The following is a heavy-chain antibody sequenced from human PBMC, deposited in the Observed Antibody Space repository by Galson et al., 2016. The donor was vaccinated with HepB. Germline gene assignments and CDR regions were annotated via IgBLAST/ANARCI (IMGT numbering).Heavy chain of an antibody. V-gene: IGHV1-69*13. CDR3: ATSTVTTFSYYYYGMAV. D-gene: IGHD4-17*01. Sequence: SVKVFCKASGGTFSNSGFTWVRQAPGQGLEWMGGIIPVFATANYAEKFQGRVTITADQSTSTAYMDLSSLRSEDTSVYYCATSTVTTFSYYYYGMAVWGQGTTVTVSS. J-gene: IGHJ6*02. CDR1: GGTFSNSG. CDR2: IIPVFATA.